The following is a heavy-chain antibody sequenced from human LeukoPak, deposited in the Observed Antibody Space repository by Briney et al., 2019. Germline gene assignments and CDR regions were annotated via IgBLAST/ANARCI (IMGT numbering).Heavy chain of an antibody. J-gene: IGHJ1*01. V-gene: IGHV4-39*07. CDR3: ARVGSSSSQYFQH. Sequence: SETLSLTCTVSGGSIDSGSYYWGWIRQPPGKGLEWIGSIYYSGNTYYNPSLKSRVTISVDTSKNQFSLKLSSVTAADTAVYYCARVGSSSSQYFQHWGQGTLVTVSS. D-gene: IGHD6-6*01. CDR2: IYYSGNT. CDR1: GGSIDSGSYY.